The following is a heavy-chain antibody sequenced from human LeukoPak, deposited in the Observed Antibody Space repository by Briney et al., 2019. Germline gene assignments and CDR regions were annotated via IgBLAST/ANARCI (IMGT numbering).Heavy chain of an antibody. CDR3: ARGTIPRCFGGLVSLGH. CDR2: IFYSGST. CDR1: GGSINSRSYF. V-gene: IGHV4-30-2*01. D-gene: IGHD3-16*01. J-gene: IGHJ1*01. Sequence: PSETLSLTCAVSGGSINSRSYFWSWIRQPPGKALEWIGYIFYSGSTYYNPSLRSRVTMSVDRPQNQFSLLLSSVTAADTAVYYCARGTIPRCFGGLVSLGHWGQGTLVTVSS.